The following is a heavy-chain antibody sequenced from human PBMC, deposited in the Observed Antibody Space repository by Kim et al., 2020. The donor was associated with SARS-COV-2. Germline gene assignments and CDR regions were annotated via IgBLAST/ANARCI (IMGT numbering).Heavy chain of an antibody. CDR1: GITFGSFSNYS. CDR3: AKPIVVVIAATPDY. Sequence: GGSLRLSCATSGITFGSFSNYSMIWVRQAPGKGLEWVSTIGTSGGTTYYADSVKGRFTISRDNSKNTLYLQMNSRRAEDTAVYYCAKPIVVVIAATPDYWGQGTLVTVSS. V-gene: IGHV3-23*01. D-gene: IGHD2-15*01. CDR2: IGTSGGTT. J-gene: IGHJ4*02.